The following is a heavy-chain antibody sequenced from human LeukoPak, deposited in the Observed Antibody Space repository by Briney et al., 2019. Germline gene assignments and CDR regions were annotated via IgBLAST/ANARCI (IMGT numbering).Heavy chain of an antibody. CDR1: GYRFSTDA. V-gene: IGHV3-23*01. D-gene: IGHD3-22*01. Sequence: GGSLRLSREAPGYRFSTDAMTWGRPAPGKRLGWVSGISGSGGSPYYADSVKGRCTISRDTSKNTRYLQMNSLRAEDTAVYYCAKAVYDSSGSLDFWRQGTLVTVCS. CDR2: ISGSGGSP. CDR3: AKAVYDSSGSLDF. J-gene: IGHJ4*02.